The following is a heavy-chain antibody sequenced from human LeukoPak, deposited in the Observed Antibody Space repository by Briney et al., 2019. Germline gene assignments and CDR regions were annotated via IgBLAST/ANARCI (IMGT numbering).Heavy chain of an antibody. J-gene: IGHJ4*02. CDR3: ARDNSGSYDY. CDR2: IYYTGST. CDR1: GGSIRSSSYY. Sequence: PSETLFLTCTVSGGSIRSSSYYWGWIRQPPGKGLEWIGCIYYTGSTYYNPPLKSRVTISVDTSKNQFSLKLSSVTAADTAVYYCARDNSGSYDYWGQGTLVTVSS. V-gene: IGHV4-39*07. D-gene: IGHD1-26*01.